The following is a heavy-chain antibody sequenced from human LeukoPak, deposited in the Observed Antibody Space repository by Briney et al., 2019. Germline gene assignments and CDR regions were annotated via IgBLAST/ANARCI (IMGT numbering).Heavy chain of an antibody. V-gene: IGHV3-9*01. CDR2: ISWNSVSR. Sequence: GGSLRLSCEASGFTFDDYAMHWVRQAPGKGLEWVSGISWNSVSRGNGDSVEGRVTISRDNAKNSLYLQMNSLRAEDTALYYCAKGYCSSTSCHLDYWGQGTLVTVSS. CDR1: GFTFDDYA. CDR3: AKGYCSSTSCHLDY. D-gene: IGHD2-2*01. J-gene: IGHJ4*02.